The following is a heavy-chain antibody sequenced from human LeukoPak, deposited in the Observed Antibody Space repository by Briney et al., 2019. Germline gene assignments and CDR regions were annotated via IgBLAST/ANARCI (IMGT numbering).Heavy chain of an antibody. D-gene: IGHD3-10*01. CDR3: ARADYYGSGYYFDY. V-gene: IGHV4-59*01. Sequence: SETLSLTCTVSGGSISSYYWSWIRQPPGKGLEWIGYIYYSGSTNYNPSPKSRVIISVDTSKDQFSLKLSSVTAADTAVYYCARADYYGSGYYFDYWGQGTLVTVSS. J-gene: IGHJ4*02. CDR1: GGSISSYY. CDR2: IYYSGST.